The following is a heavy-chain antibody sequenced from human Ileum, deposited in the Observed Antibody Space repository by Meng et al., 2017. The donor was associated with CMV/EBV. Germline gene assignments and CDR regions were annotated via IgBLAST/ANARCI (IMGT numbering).Heavy chain of an antibody. CDR1: GGTFSSYA. CDR2: INPNSGGT. V-gene: IGHV1-2*02. CDR3: ARMGYCSSTSCSDIPEYFQH. J-gene: IGHJ1*01. Sequence: ASVKVSCKASGGTFSSYAISWVRQAPGQGLEWMGWINPNSGGTNYAQKFQGRVTMTRDTSISTAYMELSRLRSDDTAVYYCARMGYCSSTSCSDIPEYFQHWGQGTLVTVSS. D-gene: IGHD2-2*01.